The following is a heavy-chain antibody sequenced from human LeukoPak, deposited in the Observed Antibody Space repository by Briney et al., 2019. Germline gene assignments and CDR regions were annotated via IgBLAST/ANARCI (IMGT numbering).Heavy chain of an antibody. CDR2: ISGSGGST. J-gene: IGHJ6*02. D-gene: IGHD6-13*01. Sequence: GGSLRLSCAASGFTFSSYAMSWVRRAPGKGLEWVSAISGSGGSTYYADSVKGRFTISRDNSKNTLYLQMNSLRAEDTAVYYCAKAPAAAGYYYYGMDVWGQGTTVTVSS. CDR3: AKAPAAAGYYYYGMDV. CDR1: GFTFSSYA. V-gene: IGHV3-23*01.